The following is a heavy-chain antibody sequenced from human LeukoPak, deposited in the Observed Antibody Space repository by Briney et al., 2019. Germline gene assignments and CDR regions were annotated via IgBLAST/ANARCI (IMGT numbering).Heavy chain of an antibody. CDR1: GFTFSSYS. D-gene: IGHD6-25*01. CDR3: ARVPEQRHWNFDY. Sequence: GGSLRLSCAASGFTFSSYSMNWVRQAPGKGLEWVSSISSSSSYIYYADSMKGRFTISRDNAKNSLYLQMNSLGAEDTAVYYCARVPEQRHWNFDYWGQGTLVTVSS. V-gene: IGHV3-21*01. CDR2: ISSSSSYI. J-gene: IGHJ4*02.